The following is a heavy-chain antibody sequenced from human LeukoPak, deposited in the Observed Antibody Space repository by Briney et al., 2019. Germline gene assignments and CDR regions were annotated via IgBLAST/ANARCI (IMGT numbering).Heavy chain of an antibody. CDR3: AKGHNGIINWFDP. D-gene: IGHD1-14*01. J-gene: IGHJ5*02. Sequence: GGSLRLSCAASGFTFSSYWMHWVRQAPGKGLEWVSAISGSGGSTYYADSVKGRFTVSRDNSKNTLYLQMNSLRAEDTAVYYCAKGHNGIINWFDPWGQGTLVTVSS. CDR1: GFTFSSYW. V-gene: IGHV3-23*01. CDR2: ISGSGGST.